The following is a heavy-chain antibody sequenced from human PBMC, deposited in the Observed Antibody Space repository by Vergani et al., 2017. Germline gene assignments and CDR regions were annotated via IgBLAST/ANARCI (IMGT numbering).Heavy chain of an antibody. CDR3: AKDLGTSSGGGWFDP. D-gene: IGHD6-6*01. Sequence: EVQLVESGGVVVQPGGSLRLSCAASGFTFDDYTMHWVRQAPGKGLEWVSGISWNSNSIGYADSVKGRFTISRDNAKNSLYLQMNSLRAEDTALYYCAKDLGTSSGGGWFDPWGQGTLVTVSS. V-gene: IGHV3-9*01. J-gene: IGHJ5*02. CDR1: GFTFDDYT. CDR2: ISWNSNSI.